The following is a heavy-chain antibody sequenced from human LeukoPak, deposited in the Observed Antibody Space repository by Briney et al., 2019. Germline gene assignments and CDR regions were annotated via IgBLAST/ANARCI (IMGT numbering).Heavy chain of an antibody. Sequence: GGSLRLSCAASGFTFDDYTMHWVRQAPGKGLVWVSRINSDGSSTSYADSVKGRFTISRDNAKNTLYLQMNSLRAEDTAVYYCARAGSDNVLLWFGELWFFDYWGQGTLVTVSS. J-gene: IGHJ4*02. CDR2: INSDGSST. CDR3: ARAGSDNVLLWFGELWFFDY. V-gene: IGHV3-74*01. CDR1: GFTFDDYT. D-gene: IGHD3-10*01.